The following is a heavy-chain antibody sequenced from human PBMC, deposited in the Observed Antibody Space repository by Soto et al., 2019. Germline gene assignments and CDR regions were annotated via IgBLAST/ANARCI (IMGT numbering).Heavy chain of an antibody. Sequence: QVQLQESGPGLVKPSQTLSLTCTVSGGSISDGAYYWSWIRQPPGKGREWIGHIYDSGNTYNNPSPKSRLTISVTTAKSHFSLNLNSVPAADTAVYYCASGLSGDKVDQWGQGTLVTVSS. CDR1: GGSISDGAYY. J-gene: IGHJ4*02. D-gene: IGHD2-21*01. CDR3: ASGLSGDKVDQ. CDR2: IYDSGNT. V-gene: IGHV4-30-4*01.